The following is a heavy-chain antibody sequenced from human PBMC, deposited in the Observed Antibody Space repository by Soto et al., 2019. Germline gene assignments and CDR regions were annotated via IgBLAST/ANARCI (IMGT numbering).Heavy chain of an antibody. V-gene: IGHV1-18*04. CDR2: ISAYNGNT. J-gene: IGHJ4*02. CDR1: GYSFTGNS. D-gene: IGHD4-4*01. CDR3: ARDSHYTGDFDY. Sequence: ASVKVSCKASGYSFTGNSMHWVRQAPGQGLEWMGWISAYNGNTNYAQKLQGRVTMTTDTSTSTAYMELRSLRSDDTAVYYCARDSHYTGDFDYWGQGTLVTVSS.